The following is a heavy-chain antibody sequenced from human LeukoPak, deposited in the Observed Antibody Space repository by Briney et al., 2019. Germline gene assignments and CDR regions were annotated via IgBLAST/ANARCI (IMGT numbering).Heavy chain of an antibody. V-gene: IGHV4-4*07. Sequence: SETLSLTCTVSGDSMSSYYWSWIRQPAGKGLEWIGRIYTSGSTNYNPSLKSRVTISVDTSKNQFSLKLSSVTAADTAVYYCARGDHYYDSNGGFDYWGQGTLVTVSS. J-gene: IGHJ4*02. CDR1: GDSMSSYY. CDR3: ARGDHYYDSNGGFDY. CDR2: IYTSGST. D-gene: IGHD3-22*01.